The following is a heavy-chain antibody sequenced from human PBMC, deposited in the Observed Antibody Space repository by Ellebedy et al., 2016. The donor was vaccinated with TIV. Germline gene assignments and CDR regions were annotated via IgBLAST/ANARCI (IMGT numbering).Heavy chain of an antibody. Sequence: SETLSLTCTVSGGSISSYYWSWIRQPPGKGLEWIGYIYYSGSTNYNPSLKSRVTISVDTSKNQFSLKLSSVTAADTAVYYCAREGAGDYYGSGSYGMDVWGQGTTVTVSS. CDR2: IYYSGST. CDR1: GGSISSYY. D-gene: IGHD3-10*01. J-gene: IGHJ6*02. V-gene: IGHV4-59*01. CDR3: AREGAGDYYGSGSYGMDV.